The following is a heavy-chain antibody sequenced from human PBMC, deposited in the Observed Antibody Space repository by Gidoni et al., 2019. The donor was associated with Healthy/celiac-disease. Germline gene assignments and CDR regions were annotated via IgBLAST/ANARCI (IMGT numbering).Heavy chain of an antibody. Sequence: QLQLQESGPGLVKPSETLSPTCTVPVGTISSSSYYWGWIRQHPGKGLEWIGSIYYSGSTYYTPSLKSRVTISVDTSKNQFSLKLSSVTAADTAVYYCANLEVHGYSYGCVDYWGQGTLVTVSS. V-gene: IGHV4-39*01. CDR2: IYYSGST. D-gene: IGHD5-18*01. J-gene: IGHJ4*02. CDR3: ANLEVHGYSYGCVDY. CDR1: VGTISSSSYY.